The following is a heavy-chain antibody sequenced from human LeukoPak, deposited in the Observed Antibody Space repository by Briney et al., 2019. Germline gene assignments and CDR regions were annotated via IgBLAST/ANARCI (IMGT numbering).Heavy chain of an antibody. Sequence: SETLSLTCTVSGGSLSRAGYYYTWIRQHPGKGLEWIGYLYYTGSTNYNPSLKSRVTFSLHTSKNQFSLKLNSVTAADTAVYYCARGTFDGSGYSPADYWGQGTLVTVSS. J-gene: IGHJ4*02. CDR2: LYYTGST. V-gene: IGHV4-31*03. CDR3: ARGTFDGSGYSPADY. D-gene: IGHD3-22*01. CDR1: GGSLSRAGYY.